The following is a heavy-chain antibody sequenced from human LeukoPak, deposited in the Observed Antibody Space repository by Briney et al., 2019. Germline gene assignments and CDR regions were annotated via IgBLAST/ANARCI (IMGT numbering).Heavy chain of an antibody. D-gene: IGHD2-15*01. J-gene: IGHJ4*02. CDR1: GFTFSYYA. CDR2: ITGSGGST. CDR3: AKDHTVSIACYFDY. V-gene: IGHV3-23*01. Sequence: GGSLRLSCAASGFTFSYYAMSWVRQAPGKGLEWVSAITGSGGSTYYADSVKGRFTISRDNSKNTLYLQMNSLTAEDTAVYYCAKDHTVSIACYFDYWGQGTLVTVSS.